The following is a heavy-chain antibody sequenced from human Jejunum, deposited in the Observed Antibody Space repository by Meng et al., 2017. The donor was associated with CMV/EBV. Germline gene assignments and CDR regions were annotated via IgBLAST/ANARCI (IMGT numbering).Heavy chain of an antibody. Sequence: LTCTVSGASINSDIWCSWVRQPPGKGLEWIGEIYQTGNTNYNPSLKSRVTISMDKSTNQFSLNLSSVTAADTAFYYCAISPNQDPGPWGQGTLVTVSS. CDR2: IYQTGNT. CDR3: AISPNQDPGP. CDR1: GASINSDIW. J-gene: IGHJ5*02. V-gene: IGHV4-4*02. D-gene: IGHD1-14*01.